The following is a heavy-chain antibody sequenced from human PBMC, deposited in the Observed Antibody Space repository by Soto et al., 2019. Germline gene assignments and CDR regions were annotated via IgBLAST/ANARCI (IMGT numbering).Heavy chain of an antibody. CDR3: AKSSKYYDILTGHEYFQH. Sequence: GGSLRLSCAASGFTFSSYGMHWVRQAPGKGLEWVAVISYDGSNKYYADSVKGRFTISSDNSENTLYLQMNSLRAEDTAVYYCAKSSKYYDILTGHEYFQHWGQGTLVTVSS. CDR2: ISYDGSNK. J-gene: IGHJ1*01. V-gene: IGHV3-30*18. D-gene: IGHD3-9*01. CDR1: GFTFSSYG.